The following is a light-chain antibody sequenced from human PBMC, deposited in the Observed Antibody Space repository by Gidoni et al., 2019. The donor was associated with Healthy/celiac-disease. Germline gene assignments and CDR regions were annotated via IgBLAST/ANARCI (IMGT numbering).Light chain of an antibody. Sequence: SALTQPASVSGSPGQSITISCTGTSSDVGGYNYVSWYQQHPGKAPKLMIDEVSNRPSGVSNRFSGSKSGNTASLTISGLQAEDEADYYCSSYTSSSTVVFGGGTKLTVL. CDR3: SSYTSSSTVV. CDR2: EVS. V-gene: IGLV2-14*01. J-gene: IGLJ2*01. CDR1: SSDVGGYNY.